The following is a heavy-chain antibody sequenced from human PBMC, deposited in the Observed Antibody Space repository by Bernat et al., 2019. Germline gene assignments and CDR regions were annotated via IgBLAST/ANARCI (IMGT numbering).Heavy chain of an antibody. D-gene: IGHD3-22*01. CDR2: ISYDGSNK. Sequence: QVQLVESGGGVVQPGRSLRLSCAASGFTFSSFAMHWVRQPPGMGLEWVALISYDGSNKYYADSVKGRFTISRDNSKNMLYLQMNSLRAEDTAVYYCAKDQLRITMIVVNYYYYGMDVWGQGTTVTVSS. J-gene: IGHJ6*02. V-gene: IGHV3-30-3*01. CDR1: GFTFSSFA. CDR3: AKDQLRITMIVVNYYYYGMDV.